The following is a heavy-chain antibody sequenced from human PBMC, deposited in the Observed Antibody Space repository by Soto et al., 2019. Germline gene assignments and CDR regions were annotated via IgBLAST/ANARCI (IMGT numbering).Heavy chain of an antibody. J-gene: IGHJ4*02. Sequence: ASVKVSCKASGYTFTSYGISWVRQAPGQGLEWMGWISAYNGNTNYAQKLQGRVTMTTDTSTSTAYMELRSLRSDDTAVYYCARAPQFYSSGWYLIDYWGQGTLVTVS. CDR1: GYTFTSYG. CDR3: ARAPQFYSSGWYLIDY. CDR2: ISAYNGNT. D-gene: IGHD6-13*01. V-gene: IGHV1-18*01.